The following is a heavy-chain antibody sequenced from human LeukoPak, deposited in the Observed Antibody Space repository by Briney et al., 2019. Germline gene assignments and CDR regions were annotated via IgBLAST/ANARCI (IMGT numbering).Heavy chain of an antibody. D-gene: IGHD3-9*01. CDR3: ARESRGYDILTGKYHRGYYSYYMDV. V-gene: IGHV3-7*01. Sequence: ETLSLTCTVSGGSISSSSYYWGWIRQPPGQGLEWVANIKQDVNAKYYVDSVKGRFTISRDNAKNSLYLQMNSLRAEDTAVYYCARESRGYDILTGKYHRGYYSYYMDVWGKGTTVTVSS. CDR1: GGSISSSSYY. J-gene: IGHJ6*03. CDR2: IKQDVNAK.